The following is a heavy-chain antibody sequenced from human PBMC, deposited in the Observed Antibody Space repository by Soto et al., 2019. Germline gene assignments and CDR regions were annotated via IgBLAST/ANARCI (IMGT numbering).Heavy chain of an antibody. CDR3: ARSXQHYDILTGYYTYGMDV. D-gene: IGHD3-9*01. Sequence: GGSLRLSCAASGFTFSSYSMNWVRQAPGKGLEWVSSISSSSSYIYYADSVKGRFTISRDNAKNSLYLQMNSLRAEDTAVYYCARSXQHYDILTGYYTYGMDVWGQGTTVTVSS. CDR1: GFTFSSYS. J-gene: IGHJ6*02. CDR2: ISSSSSYI. V-gene: IGHV3-21*01.